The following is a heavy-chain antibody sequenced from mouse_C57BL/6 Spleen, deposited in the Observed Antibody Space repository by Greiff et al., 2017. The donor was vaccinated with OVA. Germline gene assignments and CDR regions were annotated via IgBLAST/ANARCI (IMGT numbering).Heavy chain of an antibody. Sequence: EVKLEESGGGLVKPGGSLKLSCAASGFTFSSYAMSWVRQTPEKRLEWVATISDGGSYTYYPDNVKGRFTISRDNAKNNLYLQMSHLKSEDTAMYYCARGTMINYFDYWGQGTTLTVSS. CDR3: ARGTMINYFDY. CDR2: ISDGGSYT. D-gene: IGHD2-4*01. V-gene: IGHV5-4*03. CDR1: GFTFSSYA. J-gene: IGHJ2*01.